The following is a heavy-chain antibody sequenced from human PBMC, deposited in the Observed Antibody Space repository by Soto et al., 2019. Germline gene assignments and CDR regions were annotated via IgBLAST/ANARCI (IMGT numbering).Heavy chain of an antibody. CDR3: ARAQVSDDSSGYHFDY. CDR2: IIPIFGTA. Sequence: QVQLVQSGAEVKKPGSAVKVSCKASGGTFSSYAISWVRQAPGQGLEWMGGIIPIFGTANYAQKFQGRVTITADESKSTAYMELSSLRSEDTAGYYCARAQVSDDSSGYHFDYWCQGTLVTVSS. D-gene: IGHD3-22*01. J-gene: IGHJ4*02. CDR1: GGTFSSYA. V-gene: IGHV1-69*01.